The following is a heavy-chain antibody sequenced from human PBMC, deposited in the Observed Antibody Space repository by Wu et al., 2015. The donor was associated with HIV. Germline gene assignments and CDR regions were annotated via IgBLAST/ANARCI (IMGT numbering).Heavy chain of an antibody. D-gene: IGHD6-6*01. J-gene: IGHJ5*02. Sequence: QVQLQQWGAGLLQPSETLSLTCAVYGGSFSGYYWSWIRQPPGKGLEWIGEINHSGSTNYNPSLKSRVTISVDTSKNQFSLKLSSVTAADTAVYYCARGAPRIAARSWFDPWGQGTLVTVSS. CDR2: INHSGST. CDR3: ARGAPRIAARSWFDP. CDR1: GGSFSGYY. V-gene: IGHV4-34*01.